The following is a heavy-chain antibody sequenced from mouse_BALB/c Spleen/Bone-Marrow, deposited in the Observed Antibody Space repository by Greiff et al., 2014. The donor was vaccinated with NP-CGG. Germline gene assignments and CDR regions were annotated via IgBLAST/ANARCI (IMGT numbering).Heavy chain of an antibody. V-gene: IGHV1-82*01. CDR2: IYPGDGDT. CDR1: GYAFSISW. J-gene: IGHJ3*01. D-gene: IGHD4-1*01. Sequence: QVQLQQSGPELVKPGASVKISCKASGYAFSISWMNWVKQRPGQGLEWIGRIYPGDGDTNYNGKFKGKATLTADKSSSTAYMQLSSLTSLDSAVYFYARTGPFGYWGQGTLVTVSA. CDR3: ARTGPFGY.